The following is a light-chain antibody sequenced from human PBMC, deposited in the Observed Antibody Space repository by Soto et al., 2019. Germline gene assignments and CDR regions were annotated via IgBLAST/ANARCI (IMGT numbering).Light chain of an antibody. V-gene: IGLV2-14*03. Sequence: QSALTQPASVSGSTGQSITISCTGSSSDIGHYNFVSWYQHHPGKAPKLIIYDVSDRPSGVSNRFSGSKSGNTASLTISRLQAEDEADYYCSSYATNRDVLFGGGTKLTVL. CDR3: SSYATNRDVL. CDR1: SSDIGHYNF. J-gene: IGLJ2*01. CDR2: DVS.